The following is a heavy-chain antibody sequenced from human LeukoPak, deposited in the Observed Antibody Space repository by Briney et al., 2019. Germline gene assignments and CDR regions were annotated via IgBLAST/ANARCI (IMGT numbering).Heavy chain of an antibody. Sequence: GASVKVSCKASGYTFTSYYMHWVRQAPGQGLEWMGIINTSGGSTSYAQKLQGRVTMTTDTSTSTAYMELRSLRSDDTAVYYCARVPGIAVAGPIDYWGQGTLVTVSS. D-gene: IGHD6-19*01. CDR2: INTSGGST. J-gene: IGHJ4*02. V-gene: IGHV1-46*01. CDR1: GYTFTSYY. CDR3: ARVPGIAVAGPIDY.